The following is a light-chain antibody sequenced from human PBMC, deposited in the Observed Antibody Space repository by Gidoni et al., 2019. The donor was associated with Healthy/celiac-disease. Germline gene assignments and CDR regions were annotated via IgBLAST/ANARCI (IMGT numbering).Light chain of an antibody. CDR2: LGS. Sequence: DIVMTQSLLSLPVTPGEPASISCRSSQSLLHSNGYNYLDWYLQKPGQSPQLLIYLGSNRDSGVPDRVSGSGSGTDFTLKISRVEAEDVGVYYCMQALQTPLTFGGGTKVEIK. CDR1: QSLLHSNGYNY. J-gene: IGKJ4*01. V-gene: IGKV2-28*01. CDR3: MQALQTPLT.